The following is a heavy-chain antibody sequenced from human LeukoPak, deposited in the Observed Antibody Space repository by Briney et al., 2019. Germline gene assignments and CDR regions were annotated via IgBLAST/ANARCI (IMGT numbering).Heavy chain of an antibody. V-gene: IGHV1-2*02. Sequence: ASVKVSCKASGYTFTGYYMHWVRQAPGQGLEWMGWINPNSGGTNYAQKFQGRVTMTRDTSISTAYMELSRLRSDDTAVYYCARFLSHYYYYYMDVWGKGTTVTVSS. J-gene: IGHJ6*03. D-gene: IGHD1-1*01. CDR1: GYTFTGYY. CDR3: ARFLSHYYYYYMDV. CDR2: INPNSGGT.